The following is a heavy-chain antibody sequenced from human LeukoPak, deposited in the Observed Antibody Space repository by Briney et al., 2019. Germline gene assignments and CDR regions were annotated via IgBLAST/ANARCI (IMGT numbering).Heavy chain of an antibody. D-gene: IGHD2-15*01. J-gene: IGHJ6*03. CDR3: ARYSVEDEYYYYYYMDV. V-gene: IGHV4-39*07. Sequence: SETLSLTCTVSGGSISSSSYYWGWIRQPPGKGLEWIGSIYYSGSTYYNPSLKSRVTISVDTSKNQFSLKLSSVTAADTAVYYCARYSVEDEYYYYYYMDVWGKGTTVTISS. CDR2: IYYSGST. CDR1: GGSISSSSYY.